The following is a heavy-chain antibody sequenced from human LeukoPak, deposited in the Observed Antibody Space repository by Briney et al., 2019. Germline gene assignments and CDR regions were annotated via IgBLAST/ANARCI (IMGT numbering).Heavy chain of an antibody. CDR3: ARGRVYDYVWGSYRKYYYFDY. Sequence: SETLSLTCTVSGYSISSGYYWGWIRQPPGKGLEWIGSIYHSGSTYYNPSLKSRVTISVDTSKNQFSLKLSSVTAADTAVYYCARGRVYDYVWGSYRKYYYFDYWGQGTLVTVSS. CDR1: GYSISSGYY. CDR2: IYHSGST. D-gene: IGHD3-16*02. J-gene: IGHJ4*02. V-gene: IGHV4-38-2*02.